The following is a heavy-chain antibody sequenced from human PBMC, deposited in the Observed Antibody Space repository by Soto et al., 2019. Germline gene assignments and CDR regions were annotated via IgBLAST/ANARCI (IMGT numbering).Heavy chain of an antibody. CDR1: GGSISSSSYY. D-gene: IGHD5-12*01. J-gene: IGHJ6*02. CDR3: ASLRRDGYKYYYYYGMDV. Sequence: PSETLSLTCTVSGGSISSSSYYWGWIRQPPGKGLEWIGSIYYSGSTYYNPSLKSRVTISVDTSKNQFSLKLSSVTAADTAVYYCASLRRDGYKYYYYYGMDVWGQGTTVTVSS. CDR2: IYYSGST. V-gene: IGHV4-39*01.